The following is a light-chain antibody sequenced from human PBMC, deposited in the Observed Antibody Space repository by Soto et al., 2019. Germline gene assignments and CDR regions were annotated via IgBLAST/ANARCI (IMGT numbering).Light chain of an antibody. V-gene: IGLV2-8*01. CDR2: EVS. CDR3: SSYAGSNNYV. J-gene: IGLJ1*01. CDR1: SSDVGGYNY. Sequence: QSALTQPPSASGSPGQSVTISCTGTSSDVGGYNYVSWYQQHPSKAPKLMIYEVSKRPSGVPDRFPGSKSGNTASLTVSGLQAEDEADYYCSSYAGSNNYVFGTGTKLTVL.